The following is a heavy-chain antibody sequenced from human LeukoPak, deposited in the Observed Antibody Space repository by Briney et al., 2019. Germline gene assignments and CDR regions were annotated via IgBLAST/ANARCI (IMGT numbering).Heavy chain of an antibody. D-gene: IGHD3-10*01. CDR1: GYTFTSYG. Sequence: ASVKVSCKASGYTFTSYGISWVRQAPGQGLEWMGWISAYNGNTNYAQKLQGRVTMTTDTSTSTAYMELRSLTSDYTAVYYCARDLTPFLRYGSWPNDAFDIWGQGKMVTVSS. J-gene: IGHJ3*02. CDR3: ARDLTPFLRYGSWPNDAFDI. CDR2: ISAYNGNT. V-gene: IGHV1-18*01.